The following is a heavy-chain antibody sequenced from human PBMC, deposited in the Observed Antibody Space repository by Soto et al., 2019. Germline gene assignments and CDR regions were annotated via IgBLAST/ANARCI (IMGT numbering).Heavy chain of an antibody. J-gene: IGHJ5*01. CDR1: GFTFSSYS. Sequence: PGGSLRLSCAASGFTFSSYSMNWVRQAPGRGLEWVSYISSSSTIYYADSVKGRFTISRDKAKNSLYLQMNSLRVEDTAVYYCAKGRGSSSSSWYYSGYSFDSWGQGTLVTVSS. CDR2: ISSSSTI. V-gene: IGHV3-48*01. CDR3: AKGRGSSSSSWYYSGYSFDS. D-gene: IGHD6-13*01.